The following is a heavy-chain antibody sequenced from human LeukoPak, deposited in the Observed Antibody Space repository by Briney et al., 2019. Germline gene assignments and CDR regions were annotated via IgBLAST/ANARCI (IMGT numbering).Heavy chain of an antibody. CDR1: GGTFSNYA. CDR3: ARAGVKPETSIDY. D-gene: IGHD1-14*01. CDR2: IIPLFGTP. V-gene: IGHV1-69*05. Sequence: SVKVSCKASGGTFSNYAISWVRQAPGQGRLWMWRIIPLFGTPNYEQKFQGRVSITTDESTRAAYMALRRLTSADTAVYYCARAGVKPETSIDYWGQGTLVTVSS. J-gene: IGHJ4*02.